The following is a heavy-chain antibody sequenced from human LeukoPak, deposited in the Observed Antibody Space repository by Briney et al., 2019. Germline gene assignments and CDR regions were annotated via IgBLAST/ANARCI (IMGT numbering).Heavy chain of an antibody. CDR3: VRDRSYGAFDY. CDR2: ITPSGGTT. V-gene: IGHV3-20*01. J-gene: IGHJ4*02. Sequence: GGSLRLSCAASGFTFNDHGMNWVRQAPGKGLEWVSGITPSGGTTGYADSVRGRFTISRDNAKNSLYLQMNSLRAEDTAFYHCVRDRSYGAFDYWGQGTLVTVSS. CDR1: GFTFNDHG. D-gene: IGHD5-18*01.